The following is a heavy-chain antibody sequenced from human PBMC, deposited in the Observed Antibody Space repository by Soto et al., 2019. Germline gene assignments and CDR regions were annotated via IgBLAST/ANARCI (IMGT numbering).Heavy chain of an antibody. V-gene: IGHV1-18*01. D-gene: IGHD3-22*01. CDR2: ISAYNGNT. CDR3: ARRMPYDSSGSNHASSYYFDY. J-gene: IGHJ4*02. CDR1: GYTFTSYG. Sequence: QVQLVQSGAEVKKPGASVKVSCKASGYTFTSYGINWVRQAPGQGLEWMGWISAYNGNTNYAQNLQGRVTMTTDTSTSPAYMELRSLRSDDTAVYYCARRMPYDSSGSNHASSYYFDYWGQGTLVTVSS.